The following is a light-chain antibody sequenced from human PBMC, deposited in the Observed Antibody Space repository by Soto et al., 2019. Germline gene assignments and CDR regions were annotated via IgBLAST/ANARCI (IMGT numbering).Light chain of an antibody. V-gene: IGKV1-16*01. CDR2: ATS. CDR1: LPISNY. J-gene: IGKJ5*01. Sequence: DIQMTQSPSSLSASVGDRVTITCRASLPISNYLAWYQQKPEKAPQSLIYATSRLESGVPSRFSGSRSGTDFTLTINNLQPEDFATYYCQQYDTYPSTFGQGTRLEIK. CDR3: QQYDTYPST.